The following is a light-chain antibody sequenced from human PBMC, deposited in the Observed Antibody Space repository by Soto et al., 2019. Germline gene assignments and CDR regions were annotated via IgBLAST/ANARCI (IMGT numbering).Light chain of an antibody. V-gene: IGKV1-6*01. Sequence: AIQMTQSPSSLSASEGDRVIITCRASQDIRDELGWYQQIPGKAPKLLIYSASTLQSGVPSRFSGSGSGTDFTLTISSLQPEDFASYFCLQDYAYPWTFGQGTRVEI. CDR1: QDIRDE. CDR2: SAS. CDR3: LQDYAYPWT. J-gene: IGKJ1*01.